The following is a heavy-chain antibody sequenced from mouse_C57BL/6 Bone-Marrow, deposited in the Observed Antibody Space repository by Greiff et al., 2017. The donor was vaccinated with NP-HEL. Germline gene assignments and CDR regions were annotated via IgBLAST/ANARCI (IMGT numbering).Heavy chain of an antibody. V-gene: IGHV5-6*02. J-gene: IGHJ2*01. D-gene: IGHD1-1*01. CDR3: ERRGITTVVPFDY. CDR2: ISSGGSYT. Sequence: EVKLMESGGDLVKPGGSLKLSCAASGFTFSSYGMSWVRQTPDKRLEWVATISSGGSYTYYPDSVKGRFTISRDNAKNTLYLQMSSLKSEDTAMYYCERRGITTVVPFDYWGQGTTLTVSS. CDR1: GFTFSSYG.